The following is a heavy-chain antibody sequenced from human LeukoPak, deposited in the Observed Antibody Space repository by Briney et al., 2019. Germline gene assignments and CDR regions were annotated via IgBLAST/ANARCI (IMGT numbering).Heavy chain of an antibody. D-gene: IGHD3-22*01. V-gene: IGHV3-23*01. J-gene: IGHJ3*02. CDR3: AKRPRDTSGYYLGAFDI. CDR1: GFTFSNYA. CDR2: ISASGGTT. Sequence: TGGSLRLSCAASGFTFSNYAMTWVRQAPGKGLEWVSGISASGGTTYYADSVKGRFTISRDNSKNTLYLQMNSLRAEDTAVYYCAKRPRDTSGYYLGAFDIWGQGTMVTVSS.